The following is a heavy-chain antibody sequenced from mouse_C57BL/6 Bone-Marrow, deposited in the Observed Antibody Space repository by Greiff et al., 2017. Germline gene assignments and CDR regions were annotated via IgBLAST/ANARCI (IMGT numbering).Heavy chain of an antibody. CDR2: IYPGDGDT. J-gene: IGHJ3*01. Sequence: VQLQQSGPELVKPGASVKISCKASGYAFSSSWMNWVKQRPGKGLEWIGRIYPGDGDTNYNGKFKGKATLTADKSSSTAYMQLSSLTSEDSAVYFCARGNCYGRGGFAYWGQGTLVTVSA. V-gene: IGHV1-82*01. CDR1: GYAFSSSW. D-gene: IGHD1-2*01. CDR3: ARGNCYGRGGFAY.